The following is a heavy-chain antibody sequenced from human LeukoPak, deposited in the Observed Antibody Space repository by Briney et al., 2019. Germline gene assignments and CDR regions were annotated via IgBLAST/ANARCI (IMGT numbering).Heavy chain of an antibody. D-gene: IGHD6-19*01. CDR3: ARDQRQWLVFRGMDY. Sequence: GGSLRLSCAASGFTFSDYYMSWIRQAPGKGLEWVSDISSSGSTIYYADSVKGRFTISRDNAKNSLYLQMNSLRAEDTAVYYCARDQRQWLVFRGMDYWGQGTLVTVSS. V-gene: IGHV3-11*01. CDR2: ISSSGSTI. J-gene: IGHJ4*02. CDR1: GFTFSDYY.